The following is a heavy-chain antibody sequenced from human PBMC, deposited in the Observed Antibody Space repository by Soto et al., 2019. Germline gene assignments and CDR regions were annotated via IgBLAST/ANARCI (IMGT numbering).Heavy chain of an antibody. Sequence: QVQLVQSGAEVKNPGASVKLSCKASGYTFTSFYIHSVRQAPGQGLEWMAIINPNGGSTNYAPNLQGRVTLTRDTSTNTVYIELSSLGSEDTAVYYCARGLTSGDYWGQGTLVTVSS. J-gene: IGHJ4*02. D-gene: IGHD7-27*01. CDR1: GYTFTSFY. V-gene: IGHV1-46*01. CDR3: ARGLTSGDY. CDR2: INPNGGST.